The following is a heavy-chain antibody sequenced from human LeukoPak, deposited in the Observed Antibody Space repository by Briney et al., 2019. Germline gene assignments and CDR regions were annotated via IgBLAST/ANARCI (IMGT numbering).Heavy chain of an antibody. D-gene: IGHD1-26*01. J-gene: IGHJ3*02. V-gene: IGHV3-13*01. Sequence: PGGSLRLSCAASGFTFSSYDMHWVRHATGKGLEWVSAIGTAGDTYYPGSVKGRFTISRGNAKNSLYLQMNSLRAGGTAVYYCARVGIVGANHDAFDIWGQGTMVTVSS. CDR3: ARVGIVGANHDAFDI. CDR2: IGTAGDT. CDR1: GFTFSSYD.